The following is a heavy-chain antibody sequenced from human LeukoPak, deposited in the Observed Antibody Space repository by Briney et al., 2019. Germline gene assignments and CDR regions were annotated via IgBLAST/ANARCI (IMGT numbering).Heavy chain of an antibody. D-gene: IGHD6-13*01. CDR1: GFPFSNYW. CDR2: IDQDGSEI. V-gene: IGHV3-7*04. CDR3: ARVAAAGFDC. Sequence: AGGSLRLPCAGSGFPFSNYWKSWVRQAPGKGLEWVANIDQDGSEIYHADSVKGRFTISRDNAKNSLYLQMNSLRAEDTAVYYCARVAAAGFDCWGQGTLVTVSS. J-gene: IGHJ4*02.